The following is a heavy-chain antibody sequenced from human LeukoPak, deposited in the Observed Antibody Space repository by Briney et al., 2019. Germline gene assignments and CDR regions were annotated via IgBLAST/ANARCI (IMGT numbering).Heavy chain of an antibody. J-gene: IGHJ3*02. CDR2: ISDNGAYT. D-gene: IGHD2-15*01. V-gene: IGHV3-23*01. Sequence: PGGSLRLSCAASGFTFNNYAMSWVRQAPGKGLEWLSAISDNGAYTWYADSVRGHFSISRDNSKSTLYLQTNNLRAEDMAVYYRAKKVADLNQVAFDIWGQGTMVTVSS. CDR1: GFTFNNYA. CDR3: AKKVADLNQVAFDI.